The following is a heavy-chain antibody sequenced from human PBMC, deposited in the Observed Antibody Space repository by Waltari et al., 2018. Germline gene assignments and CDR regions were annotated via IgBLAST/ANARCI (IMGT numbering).Heavy chain of an antibody. CDR1: GFNFSDAR. CDR2: IKSKTDGGTT. CDR3: ATLYYYDNRGFDY. V-gene: IGHV3-15*01. Sequence: EVQLVESGGGLVKTGGSLRLSCAASGFNFSDARMRWVRQAPGKGLEWAGRIKSKTDGGTTDYAAPVKGRFIISRDDSKNTLYLQMNSLKTEDTAVYYCATLYYYDNRGFDYWGQGTLVTVSS. D-gene: IGHD3-22*01. J-gene: IGHJ4*02.